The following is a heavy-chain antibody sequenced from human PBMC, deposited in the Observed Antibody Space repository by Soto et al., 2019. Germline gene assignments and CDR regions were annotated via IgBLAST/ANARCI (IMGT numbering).Heavy chain of an antibody. CDR2: VNHSGST. J-gene: IGHJ4*02. Sequence: SETLSLTCAVYGVSFSGYCWSWIRQPPGKGLEWIGEVNHSGSTNYNPSLKSRVTISLDTSKNQFSLKLTSVTAADTAVYYCARGRKGYSSRWYVDWGQGTLVTVS. V-gene: IGHV4-34*01. CDR1: GVSFSGYC. CDR3: ARGRKGYSSRWYVD. D-gene: IGHD6-13*01.